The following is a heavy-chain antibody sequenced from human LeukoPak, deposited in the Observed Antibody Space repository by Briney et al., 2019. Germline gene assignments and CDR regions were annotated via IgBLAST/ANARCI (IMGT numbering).Heavy chain of an antibody. CDR2: INPNSGGT. V-gene: IGHV1-2*06. D-gene: IGHD3-22*01. J-gene: IGHJ3*02. Sequence: GASVTVSCKASGYTFTGYYIHWVRQAPGQGLEWMGRINPNSGGTNYAQKFQGRVTMTRDTSISTAYMDLSSLRSVDTAVYYCTREDDSSGYRPFDIWGQGTMVTVSS. CDR3: TREDDSSGYRPFDI. CDR1: GYTFTGYY.